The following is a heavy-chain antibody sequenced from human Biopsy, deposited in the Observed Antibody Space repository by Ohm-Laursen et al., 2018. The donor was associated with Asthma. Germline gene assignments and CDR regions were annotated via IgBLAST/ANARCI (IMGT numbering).Heavy chain of an antibody. CDR1: GFDFSGYG. J-gene: IGHJ4*02. CDR3: AKRRGYSDLTDFDH. CDR2: VSYDGGVV. Sequence: SLRLSCAAPGFDFSGYGMLWVRQAPGKGLEWVAVVSYDGGVVHYADSMKGRFTISRDNAKSTLYLQMNRLRTDDTAVYFCAKRRGYSDLTDFDHWGQGTLVTVSS. V-gene: IGHV3-30*18. D-gene: IGHD3-3*01.